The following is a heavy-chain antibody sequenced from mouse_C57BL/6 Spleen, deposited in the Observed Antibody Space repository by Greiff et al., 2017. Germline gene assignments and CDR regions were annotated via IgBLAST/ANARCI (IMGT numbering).Heavy chain of an antibody. V-gene: IGHV5-4*01. J-gene: IGHJ2*01. CDR3: ARDQECYYLDY. CDR1: GFTFSSYA. Sequence: EVMLVESGGGLVKPGGSLKFSCAASGFTFSSYAMSWVRQTPGKRLEWVVTISDGGSYTNYPDNVKGRFTISRDNAKSTLYMQMSHLKSEDTAVYYCARDQECYYLDYWGQGTTLTVSS. D-gene: IGHD3-2*02. CDR2: ISDGGSYT.